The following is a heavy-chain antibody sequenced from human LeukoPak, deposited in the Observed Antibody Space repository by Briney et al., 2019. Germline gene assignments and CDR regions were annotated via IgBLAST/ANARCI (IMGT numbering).Heavy chain of an antibody. J-gene: IGHJ4*02. CDR1: GYTLTNYD. CDR2: RNSNSGNT. D-gene: IGHD6-13*01. CDR3: ARGLRREQQLLRAFDY. V-gene: IGHV1-8*01. Sequence: GASVTVSRQASGYTLTNYDINWLRQASAPGGEGVGLRNSNSGNTGSAQKFQGRVTMTSNTSISTAYMELSSLRSEDTAVYYCARGLRREQQLLRAFDYWGQGTPVTVSS.